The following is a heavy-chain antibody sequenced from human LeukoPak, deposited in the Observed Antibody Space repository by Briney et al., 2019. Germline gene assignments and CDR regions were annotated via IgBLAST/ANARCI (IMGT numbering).Heavy chain of an antibody. CDR1: GGTFNSYA. J-gene: IGHJ5*02. D-gene: IGHD3-9*01. V-gene: IGHV1-69*13. CDR3: ARAPHDILTGYYLWFDT. Sequence: SVKVSCKASGGTFNSYAISWVRQAPGQGLEWMGGIIPIIGTTKNAQKFQGRVTITADESTSTAYMELSSLRSEDTAVYYCARAPHDILTGYYLWFDTWGQGTLVTVSS. CDR2: IIPIIGTT.